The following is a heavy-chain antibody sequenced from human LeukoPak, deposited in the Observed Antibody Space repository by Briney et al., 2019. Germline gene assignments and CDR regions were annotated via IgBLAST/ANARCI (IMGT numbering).Heavy chain of an antibody. V-gene: IGHV3-23*01. Sequence: PGGSLRLSCAASGFTFCSYAMSWVRQAPGKGLEWVSGISGSGGSTYYTDSVKGRFTISGDNSKNTLSLQMNSLRPEDTAVYYCAKDSWPMNGIYDAFDIWGQGTMVTVSS. CDR3: AKDSWPMNGIYDAFDI. J-gene: IGHJ3*02. CDR1: GFTFCSYA. D-gene: IGHD2-8*01. CDR2: ISGSGGST.